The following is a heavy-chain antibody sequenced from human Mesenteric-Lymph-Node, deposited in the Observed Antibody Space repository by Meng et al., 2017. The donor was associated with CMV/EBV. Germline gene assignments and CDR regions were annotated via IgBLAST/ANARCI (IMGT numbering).Heavy chain of an antibody. CDR1: GGSLSAYY. Sequence: GSLRLSCTVSGGSLSAYYWSWIRQPPGKGLEWIGYIFYSGSTNCNPSLKSRVTISRDTSKNQFSLKLTSVSAADTAVYYCARWRQAQSEFDYWGQGTLVTVSS. V-gene: IGHV4-59*01. CDR3: ARWRQAQSEFDY. J-gene: IGHJ4*02. CDR2: IFYSGST.